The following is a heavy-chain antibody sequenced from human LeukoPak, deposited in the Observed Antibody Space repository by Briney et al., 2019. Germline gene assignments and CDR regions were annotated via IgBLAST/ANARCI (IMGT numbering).Heavy chain of an antibody. J-gene: IGHJ4*02. CDR3: AKGESGYDSYFDY. CDR1: GFTFSSYG. CDR2: IWYDGSNK. D-gene: IGHD5-12*01. Sequence: PGGSLRLSCAASGFTFSSYGMHWVRQAPGKGLEWVAVIWYDGSNKYYADSVKGRFTISRDNSKNTLYLQMNSLRAEDTAVYYCAKGESGYDSYFDYWGQGTLVTVSS. V-gene: IGHV3-33*06.